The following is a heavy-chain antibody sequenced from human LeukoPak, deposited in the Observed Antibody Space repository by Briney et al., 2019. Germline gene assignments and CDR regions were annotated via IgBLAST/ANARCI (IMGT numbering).Heavy chain of an antibody. J-gene: IGHJ5*02. CDR2: INSDGSST. CDR1: GFSFSSYW. Sequence: GGSLRLSCAASGFSFSSYWMHWVRQAPGKGLVWVSRINSDGSSTSYADSVKGRFTISRDNAKNTLYLQMNSLRAEDTAVYYCARGVGYCSSTSCYWWFDPWGQGTLVTVSS. CDR3: ARGVGYCSSTSCYWWFDP. V-gene: IGHV3-74*01. D-gene: IGHD2-2*01.